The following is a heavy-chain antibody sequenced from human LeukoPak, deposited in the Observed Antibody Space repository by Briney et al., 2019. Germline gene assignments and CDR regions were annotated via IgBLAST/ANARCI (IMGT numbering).Heavy chain of an antibody. CDR2: IHTSGST. Sequence: PSETLSLTCTVSGGSIMSLYWRWIRQPAGKGLEWIGRIHTSGSTNYNPSLKSRVTMSIDTSKNQFSLNLTSVTAADTAVYFCARRATSSNWYFDLWGRGTLVTVSS. J-gene: IGHJ2*01. CDR3: ARRATSSNWYFDL. CDR1: GGSIMSLY. V-gene: IGHV4-4*07. D-gene: IGHD2-2*01.